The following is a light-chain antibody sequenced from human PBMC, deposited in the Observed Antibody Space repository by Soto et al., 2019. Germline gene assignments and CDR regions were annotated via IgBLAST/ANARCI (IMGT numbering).Light chain of an antibody. CDR1: QSFSSW. V-gene: IGKV1-12*01. CDR2: AAS. Sequence: DIQMTQSPSSVSASVGDRVTITCRASQSFSSWLAWYQQKPGTVPKLLIYAASSLQSGVPSRFSGSGAETEFTLTITSLQPEDFGSYYCQQGDSFPITFGQGIRLEIK. CDR3: QQGDSFPIT. J-gene: IGKJ5*01.